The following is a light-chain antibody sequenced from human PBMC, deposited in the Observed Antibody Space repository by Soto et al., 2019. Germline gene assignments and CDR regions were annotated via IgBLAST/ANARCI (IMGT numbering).Light chain of an antibody. V-gene: IGKV3-11*01. J-gene: IGKJ1*01. CDR3: QQRTNWPPTWT. Sequence: EIVLTQSPAILSLSPGERATLSCRASQSVSTYLAWYQQRPGQAPRLLVYGASNRATDIPARFSGSGSGTDFTLTISSLEPEVFAVYYCQQRTNWPPTWTFGPGTKVEIK. CDR1: QSVSTY. CDR2: GAS.